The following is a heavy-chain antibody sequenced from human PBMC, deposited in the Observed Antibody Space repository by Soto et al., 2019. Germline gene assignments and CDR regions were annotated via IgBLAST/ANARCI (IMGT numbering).Heavy chain of an antibody. J-gene: IGHJ4*02. CDR3: AREKGYISGPKNFDY. D-gene: IGHD5-12*01. Sequence: ASVKVSCKISGHTLTELSIHWVRQAPGKGLEWMGGFDPEGGEAIYAQKWHGRVTVTEDTVTGTAYMELRGLKSDDTAVYYCAREKGYISGPKNFDYWGQGTLVTVSS. V-gene: IGHV1-24*01. CDR2: FDPEGGEA. CDR1: GHTLTELS.